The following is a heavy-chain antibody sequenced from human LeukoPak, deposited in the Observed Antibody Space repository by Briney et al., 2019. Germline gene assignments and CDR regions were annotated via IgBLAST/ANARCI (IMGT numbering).Heavy chain of an antibody. CDR1: GGSFSGYY. J-gene: IGHJ4*02. Sequence: SETLSLTCAVYGGSFSGYYWSWIRQPPGKGLEWIGEINHSGSTNYNPSLKSRVTISVDTSKNQFSLNLSSVTAADTAVYYCARISRWGPYWGQGTLVTVSS. D-gene: IGHD3-16*01. CDR2: INHSGST. V-gene: IGHV4-34*01. CDR3: ARISRWGPY.